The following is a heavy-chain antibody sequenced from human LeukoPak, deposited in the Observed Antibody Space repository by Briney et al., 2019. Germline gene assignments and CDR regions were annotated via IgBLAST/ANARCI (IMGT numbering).Heavy chain of an antibody. CDR2: ISGSSSYI. V-gene: IGHV3-21*01. J-gene: IGHJ4*02. D-gene: IGHD2-15*01. CDR3: ARDLEEYCSGGSCSLFDY. Sequence: GGSLRLSCEASGFTFSHYSMNWVRQAPGKGLEWVSSISGSSSYIYYADSVKGRFTISRDNAKNSLYLQMNSLRADDTAVYYCARDLEEYCSGGSCSLFDYWGQGTLVTVSS. CDR1: GFTFSHYS.